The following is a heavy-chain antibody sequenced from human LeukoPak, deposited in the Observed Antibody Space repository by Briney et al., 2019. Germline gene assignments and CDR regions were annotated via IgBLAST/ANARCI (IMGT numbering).Heavy chain of an antibody. J-gene: IGHJ4*02. D-gene: IGHD6-13*01. CDR3: ARGRGSSWYRGSDY. V-gene: IGHV1-8*03. CDR2: MNPNSGNT. Sequence: ASVKVSCKASGYTFTSYDINWVRQATGQGLEWMGWMNPNSGNTGYAQKFQGRVTITRNTSISTAYMELSSLRSEDTAVYYCARGRGSSWYRGSDYWGQGTLVTVSS. CDR1: GYTFTSYD.